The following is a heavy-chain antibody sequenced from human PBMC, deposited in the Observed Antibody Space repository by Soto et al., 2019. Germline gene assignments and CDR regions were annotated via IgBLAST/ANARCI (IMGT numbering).Heavy chain of an antibody. D-gene: IGHD6-19*01. CDR2: ISAYNGNT. J-gene: IGHJ5*02. CDR1: GYTFTSYG. Sequence: ASVKVSCKASGYTFTSYGISWVRQAPGQGLEWMGWISAYNGNTNYAQKQQGRVTMTTDASTSTAYMEQRSLRTDDTAVYYCARDRAVAGTNWFDPWGQGTLVTVSS. CDR3: ARDRAVAGTNWFDP. V-gene: IGHV1-18*01.